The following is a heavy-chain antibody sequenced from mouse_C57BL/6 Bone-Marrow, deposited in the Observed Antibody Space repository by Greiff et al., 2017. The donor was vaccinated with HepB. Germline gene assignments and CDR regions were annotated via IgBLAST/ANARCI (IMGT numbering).Heavy chain of an antibody. V-gene: IGHV1-62-2*01. Sequence: QVQLQQSGAELVKPGASVKLSCKASGYTFTEYTIHWVKQRSGQGLEWIGWFYPGSGSMKYNEKFKDKATLTADKSSSTVYMELSRLTSEDSAVNFCARHEEEAKLWSTPYWYFDVWGTGTTFNVSS. D-gene: IGHD1-1*01. CDR2: FYPGSGSM. J-gene: IGHJ1*03. CDR1: GYTFTEYT. CDR3: ARHEEEAKLWSTPYWYFDV.